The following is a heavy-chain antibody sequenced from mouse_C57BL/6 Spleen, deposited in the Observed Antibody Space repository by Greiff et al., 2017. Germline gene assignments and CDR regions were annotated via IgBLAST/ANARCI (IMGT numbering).Heavy chain of an antibody. CDR1: GFTFSDYY. Sequence: VQLVESEGGLVQPGSSMKLSCTASGFTFSDYYMAWVRQVPEKGLEWVANINYDGSSTYYLDSLKSRFIISRDNAKNILYLQMSSLKSEDTATYYCARDEGDWFAYWGQGTLVTVSA. CDR2: INYDGSST. CDR3: ARDEGDWFAY. V-gene: IGHV5-16*01. J-gene: IGHJ3*01.